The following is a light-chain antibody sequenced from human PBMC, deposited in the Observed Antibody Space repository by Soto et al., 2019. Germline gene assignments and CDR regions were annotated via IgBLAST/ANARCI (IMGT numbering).Light chain of an antibody. J-gene: IGLJ1*01. CDR1: SSDVGGYNY. V-gene: IGLV2-11*01. CDR2: DVS. Sequence: QSVLTQPRSVSGSPGQSVTISCTGTSSDVGGYNYVSWYQQHPGKAPKLMIYDVSKRPSGVPDRFSGSKSSNTASLTISGLQAEDEADYYCCSYAGSYFFVFGTGTKLTVL. CDR3: CSYAGSYFFV.